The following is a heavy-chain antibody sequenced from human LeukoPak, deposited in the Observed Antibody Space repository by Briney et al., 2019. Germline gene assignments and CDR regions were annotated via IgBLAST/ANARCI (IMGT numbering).Heavy chain of an antibody. CDR3: AKDNHDYGDYVLDI. D-gene: IGHD4-17*01. Sequence: SETLSLTCTVSGGSISSYYWSWIRQPAGKGLEWIGRIYASGSTNYNPSLKSRVTMSVDTSKNQFSLKLSSVTAADTAVYYCAKDNHDYGDYVLDIWGQGTMVTVSS. CDR2: IYASGST. CDR1: GGSISSYY. J-gene: IGHJ3*02. V-gene: IGHV4-4*07.